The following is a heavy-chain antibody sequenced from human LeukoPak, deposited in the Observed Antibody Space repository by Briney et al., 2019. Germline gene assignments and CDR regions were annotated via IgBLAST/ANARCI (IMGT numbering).Heavy chain of an antibody. CDR2: IYPGDSDT. CDR3: ARYHGSGSYFDY. V-gene: IGHV5-51*01. J-gene: IGHJ4*02. Sequence: GASLQISCKGFGYSFTSYWIGWVRQLPGKGLEWMGIIYPGDSDTTYSPSFQGQVTISADKSISTAYLQWSSLKASDTAMYYRARYHGSGSYFDYWGQGTLVTVSS. D-gene: IGHD3-10*01. CDR1: GYSFTSYW.